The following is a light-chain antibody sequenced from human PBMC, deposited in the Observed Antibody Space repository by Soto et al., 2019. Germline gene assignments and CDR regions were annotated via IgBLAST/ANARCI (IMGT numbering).Light chain of an antibody. CDR2: GAS. Sequence: EIVLTQSPGTLSMSPGDGATLSCRASQSVSSGYLAWYQQKPGQAPRLLIYGASRRATGIPDRFSGSGSGTDFTLIISRLEPEDFAVYWCQHYGNSPTFGPGTKVQIK. CDR1: QSVSSGY. CDR3: QHYGNSPT. V-gene: IGKV3-20*01. J-gene: IGKJ1*01.